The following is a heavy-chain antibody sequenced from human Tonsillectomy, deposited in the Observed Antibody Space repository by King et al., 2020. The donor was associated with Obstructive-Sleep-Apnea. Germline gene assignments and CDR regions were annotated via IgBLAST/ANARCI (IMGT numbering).Heavy chain of an antibody. D-gene: IGHD3-22*01. CDR1: GFTFSSCA. CDR3: PKGTSYYFDSSGYYSTDYLDY. Sequence: VQLLESGGGLVQPGGSLRLSCVVSGFTFSSCAMSWVRQAPGKGLEWVSSISASGDNTYYADSVKGRFTISRDNSKNTLYLQMNSLRAEDTAIYYCPKGTSYYFDSSGYYSTDYLDYWGQGTLVTVSS. J-gene: IGHJ4*02. CDR2: ISASGDNT. V-gene: IGHV3-23*01.